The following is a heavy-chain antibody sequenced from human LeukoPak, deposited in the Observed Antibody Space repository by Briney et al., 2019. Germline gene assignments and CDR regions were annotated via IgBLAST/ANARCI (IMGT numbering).Heavy chain of an antibody. Sequence: SETLSLTCTVSGGSISSYYWSCIRQPPGKGLEWIGYIYYSGSTNYNPSLKSRVTISVDTSKNQFSLKLSSVTAADTAVYYCARGLGGSYLDYWGQGTLVTVSS. V-gene: IGHV4-59*01. CDR1: GGSISSYY. CDR2: IYYSGST. J-gene: IGHJ4*02. CDR3: ARGLGGSYLDY. D-gene: IGHD1-26*01.